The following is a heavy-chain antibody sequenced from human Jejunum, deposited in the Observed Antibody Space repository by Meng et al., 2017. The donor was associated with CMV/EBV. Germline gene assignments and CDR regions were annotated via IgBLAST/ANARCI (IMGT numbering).Heavy chain of an antibody. Sequence: QVQRMQSGAEVKKPGASVRVSCKASGYTFTHHGISWIRQAPGQGLEWMGWISCYNGDTNYAQKFQGRVTMTTDTSTSTAYMDLRSLRSDDTAVYYCARDPSNTSGRYAYFNYWGQGTLVTVSS. CDR3: ARDPSNTSGRYAYFNY. CDR2: ISCYNGDT. J-gene: IGHJ4*02. CDR1: GYTFTHHG. V-gene: IGHV1-18*01. D-gene: IGHD6-19*01.